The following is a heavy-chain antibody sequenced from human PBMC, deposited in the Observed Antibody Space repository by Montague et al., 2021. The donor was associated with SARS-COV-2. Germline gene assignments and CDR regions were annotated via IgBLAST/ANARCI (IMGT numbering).Heavy chain of an antibody. D-gene: IGHD4-11*01. Sequence: SETLSLTCAVCGGSFSGHYWSWIRQPPGKGLEWIGEINHSGSTNYNPSLKSRVTISVDTSKNQFSLKLSSVTAADTTVYYCARGLPVTTLYYYYGMDVWGQGTTVTVSS. V-gene: IGHV4-34*01. J-gene: IGHJ6*02. CDR1: GGSFSGHY. CDR2: INHSGST. CDR3: ARGLPVTTLYYYYGMDV.